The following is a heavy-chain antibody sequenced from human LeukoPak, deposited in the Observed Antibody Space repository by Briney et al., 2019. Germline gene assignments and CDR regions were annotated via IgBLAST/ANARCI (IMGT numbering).Heavy chain of an antibody. CDR1: GDTFTSYY. V-gene: IGHV1-46*01. J-gene: IGHJ3*02. CDR2: INPSGGST. Sequence: ASVKVSCKASGDTFTSYYMHWVRQAPGQGLEWMGIINPSGGSTSYAQKYQGRVTMTRDMSTSTVYMELSNLRSEDTVVYYCARGRHYYDSSDYYYEGGGFDIWGQGTMVTVSS. D-gene: IGHD3-22*01. CDR3: ARGRHYYDSSDYYYEGGGFDI.